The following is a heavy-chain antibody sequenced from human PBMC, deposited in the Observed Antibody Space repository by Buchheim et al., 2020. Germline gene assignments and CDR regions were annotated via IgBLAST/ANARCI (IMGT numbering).Heavy chain of an antibody. D-gene: IGHD3-22*01. J-gene: IGHJ5*02. CDR3: ARDCGSYYYDSSGYYGWFDP. CDR1: GYTFTSYY. V-gene: IGHV1-46*01. Sequence: QVQLVQSGAEVKKPGASVKVSCKASGYTFTSYYMHWVRQAPGQGLEWMGIINPSGGSTSYAQKFQGRVTMTRDTSTSTVYMELSSLRSEDTAVYYCARDCGSYYYDSSGYYGWFDPWSQGTL. CDR2: INPSGGST.